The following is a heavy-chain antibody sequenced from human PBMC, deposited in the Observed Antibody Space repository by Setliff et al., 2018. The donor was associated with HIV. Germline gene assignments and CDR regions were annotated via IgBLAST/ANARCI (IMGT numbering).Heavy chain of an antibody. J-gene: IGHJ5*02. V-gene: IGHV4-4*07. CDR1: GGSISGYF. CDR3: ARDLPELTGRSFDP. Sequence: SETLSLTCNVSGGSISGYFWTWIRQPAGKGLEWIGRIYTSGSTNYNPSLKSRLSMSIDTSTNHFSLRLTSVTAADTAVYYCARDLPELTGRSFDPWGQGIQVTVSS. D-gene: IGHD7-27*01. CDR2: IYTSGST.